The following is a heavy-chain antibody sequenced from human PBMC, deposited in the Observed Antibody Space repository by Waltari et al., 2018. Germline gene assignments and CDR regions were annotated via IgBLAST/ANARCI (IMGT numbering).Heavy chain of an antibody. CDR1: GYNFIGYY. V-gene: IGHV1-2*02. J-gene: IGHJ4*02. CDR3: ARQAARNFDY. CDR2: INPNTGGT. Sequence: QVQLVQYGAAVKKPGGSVHVSCKASGYNFIGYYIHGVRQAPGQGLEWMGWINPNTGGTKYAQKYQGRVTLTRDTSISTAYMELSSLGSDDMAVFYCARQAARNFDYWGQGTLVTVSS.